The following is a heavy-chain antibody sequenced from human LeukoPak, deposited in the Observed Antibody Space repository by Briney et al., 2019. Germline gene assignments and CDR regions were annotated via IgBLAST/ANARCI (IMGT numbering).Heavy chain of an antibody. V-gene: IGHV3-23*01. J-gene: IGHJ4*02. Sequence: GGSLRLSCAASGFTFSSYAMSWVRQAPGKGPEWVSAISGSGGSTYYADSVKGRFTISRDNSKNTLYLQMNSLRAEDTAVYYCAKTPRYDFWSGYYSDYWGQGTLVTVSS. D-gene: IGHD3-3*01. CDR3: AKTPRYDFWSGYYSDY. CDR2: ISGSGGST. CDR1: GFTFSSYA.